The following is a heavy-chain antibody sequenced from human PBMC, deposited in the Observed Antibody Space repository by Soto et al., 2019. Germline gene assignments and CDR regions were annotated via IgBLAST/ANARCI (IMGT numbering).Heavy chain of an antibody. CDR3: VKGGWLDF. CDR1: GFSFSTFE. J-gene: IGHJ5*01. Sequence: EVQLLESGGGLVQPGGSLRLSCAASGFSFSTFEMSWVRQAPGRGLEWVSFISDDGSRTYYADAVKGRFTISRDTSEHTLYLQMNRLTAEDTAVYACVKGGWLDFWGQGTLVTVSS. CDR2: ISDDGSRT. V-gene: IGHV3-23*01.